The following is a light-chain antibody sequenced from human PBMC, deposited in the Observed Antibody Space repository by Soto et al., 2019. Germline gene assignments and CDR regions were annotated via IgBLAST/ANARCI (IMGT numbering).Light chain of an antibody. V-gene: IGLV2-14*01. CDR3: NSYTNSSAVV. CDR2: EVT. CDR1: RDDIGAYDY. Sequence: QSVLTQPASVSGSPGQSITISCVGTRDDIGAYDYVSWYQQHPGNAPKLLVYEVTNRPSGVSDRFSGSKSGNTASLTISGLQAEDEADYYCNSYTNSSAVVFGGGTKVTVL. J-gene: IGLJ2*01.